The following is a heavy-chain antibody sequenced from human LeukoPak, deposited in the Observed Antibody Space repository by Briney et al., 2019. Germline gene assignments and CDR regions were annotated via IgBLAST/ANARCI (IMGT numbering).Heavy chain of an antibody. CDR1: GFTFSSYS. CDR3: AREAGYCSSTSCYTGYAFDI. CDR2: ISSSSSTI. J-gene: IGHJ3*02. V-gene: IGHV3-48*01. D-gene: IGHD2-2*02. Sequence: PGGSLRLSCAASGFTFSSYSMNWVRQAPGKGLEWVSYISSSSSTIYYADSVKGRFTISRDNAKNSLYLQMNSLRAEDTAVYYCAREAGYCSSTSCYTGYAFDIWGQGTMVTVSS.